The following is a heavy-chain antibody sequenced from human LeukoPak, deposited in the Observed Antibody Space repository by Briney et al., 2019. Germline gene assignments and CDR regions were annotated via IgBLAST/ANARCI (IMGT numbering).Heavy chain of an antibody. Sequence: GGSLRLSCAASGLTASHNVNNAMSWVRHAPGKGLEWVSGITTSGSTYYADSVKGRFTISRENSNNTLYLHMDSLRAEDTAVYYCAKGLAAGTLSWGQGTLVTVSS. CDR3: AKGLAAGTLS. D-gene: IGHD6-13*01. CDR1: GLTASHNVNNA. V-gene: IGHV3-23*01. CDR2: ITTSGST. J-gene: IGHJ5*02.